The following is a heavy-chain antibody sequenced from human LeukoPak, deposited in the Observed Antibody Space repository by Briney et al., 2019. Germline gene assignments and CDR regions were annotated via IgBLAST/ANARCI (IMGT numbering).Heavy chain of an antibody. CDR2: IIPIFNAS. CDR3: ARDDVRAFDI. CDR1: GGTLISYA. Sequence: GASVKVSCKASGGTLISYAITWARQALGQGLEWMGGIIPIFNASNYAQRFQGRVTITTDDSTTTVYMDLSSLRSEDTAVYYCARDDVRAFDIWGPGTMVTVPS. V-gene: IGHV1-69*05. J-gene: IGHJ3*02.